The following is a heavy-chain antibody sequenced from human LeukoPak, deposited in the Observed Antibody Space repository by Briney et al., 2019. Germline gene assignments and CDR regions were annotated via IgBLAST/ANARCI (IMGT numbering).Heavy chain of an antibody. CDR3: ARVGDHFHWYLDL. CDR1: GFSASTNY. D-gene: IGHD3-3*02. V-gene: IGHV3-53*01. CDR2: LYSGSST. J-gene: IGHJ2*01. Sequence: GGSPRLSCAASGFSASTNYMNWVRQAPGKGLEWVSILYSGSSTYYADSVEGRFIVSRDSSKNTLSLQMNDLRAEDTAVYYCARVGDHFHWYLDLWGRGTLVTVSS.